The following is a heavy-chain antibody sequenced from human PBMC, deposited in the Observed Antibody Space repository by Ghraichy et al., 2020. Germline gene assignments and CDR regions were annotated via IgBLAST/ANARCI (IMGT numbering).Heavy chain of an antibody. Sequence: LSLTCAASGFTFSAFAMTWVRQAPGKGLEWVSTISAGGTFYADSVRGRFTISRDNSKNTVSLQVDSLRADDTALYYCAKGLTTLDYWGQGTLVTVSS. CDR2: ISAGGT. CDR3: AKGLTTLDY. D-gene: IGHD4-23*01. V-gene: IGHV3-23*01. CDR1: GFTFSAFA. J-gene: IGHJ4*02.